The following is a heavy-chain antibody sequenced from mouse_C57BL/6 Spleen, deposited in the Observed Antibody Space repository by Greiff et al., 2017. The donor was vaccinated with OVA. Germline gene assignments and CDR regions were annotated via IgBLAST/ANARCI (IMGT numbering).Heavy chain of an antibody. Sequence: VMLVESGPGLVAPSQSLSITCTVSGFSLTSYAISWVRQPPGKGLEWLGVIWTGGGTNYNTALKSRLGISKDNSKSQVFLKMNSLQTDDTARYYCARPYGSGYAMEYWGQGTSVTVSS. CDR1: GFSLTSYA. D-gene: IGHD2-2*01. V-gene: IGHV2-9-1*01. J-gene: IGHJ4*01. CDR2: IWTGGGT. CDR3: ARPYGSGYAMEY.